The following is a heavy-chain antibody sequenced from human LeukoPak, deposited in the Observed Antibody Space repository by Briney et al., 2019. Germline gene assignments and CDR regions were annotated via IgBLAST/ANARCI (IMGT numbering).Heavy chain of an antibody. J-gene: IGHJ4*02. CDR1: GGSISSYY. CDR2: IYYSGST. D-gene: IGHD2-21*02. V-gene: IGHV4-59*01. CDR3: ARNAYCGGDCWVDY. Sequence: SETLSLTCTVSGGSISSYYWSWIRQPPEKGLEWIGYIYYSGSTNYNPSLKSRVTISVDTSKNQFSLKLSSVTAADTAVYYCARNAYCGGDCWVDYWGQGTLVTVSS.